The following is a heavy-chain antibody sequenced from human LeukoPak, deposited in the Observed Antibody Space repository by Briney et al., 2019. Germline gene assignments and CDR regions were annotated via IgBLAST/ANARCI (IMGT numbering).Heavy chain of an antibody. V-gene: IGHV3-21*01. D-gene: IGHD3-9*01. CDR3: AREGLLTGYYHWYFDL. J-gene: IGHJ2*01. Sequence: GGSLRLSCAASGFTFSSYSMNWVRQAPGKGLEWVSSISSSSSYIYYADSVKGRFTISRDNAKNSLYLQMNSLRAEDTAVYYCAREGLLTGYYHWYFDLWGRGTLVTVSS. CDR1: GFTFSSYS. CDR2: ISSSSSYI.